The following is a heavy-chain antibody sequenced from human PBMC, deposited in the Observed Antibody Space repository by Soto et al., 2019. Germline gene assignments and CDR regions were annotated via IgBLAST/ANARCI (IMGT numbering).Heavy chain of an antibody. D-gene: IGHD3-10*01. V-gene: IGHV5-51*01. CDR3: ARATMVRGQRQNYYYYGMDV. CDR1: GYSFTSYW. Sequence: GESLKISCKGSGYSFTSYWIGWVRQMPGKGLEWMGIIYPGDSDTRYSPSFQGQVTISADKSISTAYLRWSSLKASDTAMYYCARATMVRGQRQNYYYYGMDVWGQGTTVTVSS. CDR2: IYPGDSDT. J-gene: IGHJ6*02.